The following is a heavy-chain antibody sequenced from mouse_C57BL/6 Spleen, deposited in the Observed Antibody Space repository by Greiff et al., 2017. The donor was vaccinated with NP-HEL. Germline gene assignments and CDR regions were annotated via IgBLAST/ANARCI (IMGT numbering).Heavy chain of an antibody. CDR1: GFTFSDYG. D-gene: IGHD2-4*01. Sequence: EVNVVESGGGLVKPGGSLKLSCAASGFTFSDYGMHWVRQAPEKGLEWVAYISSGSSTSYYADTVKGRFTISRDNAKNTLFLQMTSLRSEDTAMYYCARGGYDYDGVLYFDYWGQGTTLTVSS. CDR3: ARGGYDYDGVLYFDY. J-gene: IGHJ2*01. CDR2: ISSGSSTS. V-gene: IGHV5-17*01.